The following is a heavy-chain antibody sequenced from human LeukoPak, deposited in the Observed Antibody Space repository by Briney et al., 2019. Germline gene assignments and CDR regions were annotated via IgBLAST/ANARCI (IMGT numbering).Heavy chain of an antibody. V-gene: IGHV3-7*01. J-gene: IGHJ4*02. CDR1: GFTFSSYW. D-gene: IGHD3-3*01. Sequence: PGGSLRLSCAASGFTFSSYWMSWVRQAPGKGLEWEANIKQDGSEKYYVDSVKGRFTISRDNAKNSLYLQMNSLRAEDTAVYYCARSGNDFWSGYWRGVMESNLHATLPPPLDYWGQGTLVTVSS. CDR2: IKQDGSEK. CDR3: ARSGNDFWSGYWRGVMESNLHATLPPPLDY.